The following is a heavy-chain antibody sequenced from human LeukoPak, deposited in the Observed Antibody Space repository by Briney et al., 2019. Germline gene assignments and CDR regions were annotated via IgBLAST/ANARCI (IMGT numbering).Heavy chain of an antibody. J-gene: IGHJ6*04. Sequence: SETLSLTCTVSGGSISSYYWSWIRQPPGKGLEWIGYIYYSGSTNYNPSLKSRVTISVDTSKNQFSLKLSSVTAADTAVYYCARDLVFESYPGMMDVWGKGTTVTVSS. CDR1: GGSISSYY. V-gene: IGHV4-59*01. D-gene: IGHD3-10*01. CDR2: IYYSGST. CDR3: ARDLVFESYPGMMDV.